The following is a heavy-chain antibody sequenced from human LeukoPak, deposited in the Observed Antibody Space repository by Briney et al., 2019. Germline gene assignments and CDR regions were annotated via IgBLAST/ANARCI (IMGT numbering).Heavy chain of an antibody. Sequence: GGSLRLSCAASGFTFSSHSMNWVRQAPGKGLEWVSCISPASSTIYYADSVKGRFTISRDNTKDSLFLQMNSLRDGDTAMYYCARRGSYSSLDYWGQGTLVTVSS. D-gene: IGHD1-26*01. CDR2: ISPASSTI. J-gene: IGHJ4*02. V-gene: IGHV3-48*02. CDR1: GFTFSSHS. CDR3: ARRGSYSSLDY.